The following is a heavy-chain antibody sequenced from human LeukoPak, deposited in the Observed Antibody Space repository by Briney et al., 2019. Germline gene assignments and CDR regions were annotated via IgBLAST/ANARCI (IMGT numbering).Heavy chain of an antibody. J-gene: IGHJ6*02. CDR2: IIPISGTA. Sequence: ASVKVSCKASGGTFSSYAISWVRQAPGQGLEWMGGIIPISGTANYAQKFQGRVTITADESTSTAYMELSSLRSEDTAVYYCARVGGYSYYYGMDVWGQGTTVTVSS. CDR3: ARVGGYSYYYGMDV. CDR1: GGTFSSYA. D-gene: IGHD5-12*01. V-gene: IGHV1-69*01.